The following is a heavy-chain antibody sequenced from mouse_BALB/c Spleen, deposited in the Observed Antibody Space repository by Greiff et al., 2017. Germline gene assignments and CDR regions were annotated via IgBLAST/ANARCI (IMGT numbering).Heavy chain of an antibody. CDR1: GYAFSSYW. V-gene: IGHV1-80*01. CDR2: IYPGDGDT. CDR3: ARSGLPYAMDY. D-gene: IGHD6-1*01. J-gene: IGHJ4*01. Sequence: QVQLQQSGAELVRPGSSVKISCKASGYAFSSYWMNWVKQRPGQGLEWIGQIYPGDGDTNYNGKFKGKATLTADKSSSTAYMQLSSLTSEDSAVYFCARSGLPYAMDYWGQGTSVTVSS.